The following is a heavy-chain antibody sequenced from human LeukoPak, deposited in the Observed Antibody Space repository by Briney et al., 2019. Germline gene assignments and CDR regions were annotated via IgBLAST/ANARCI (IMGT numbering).Heavy chain of an antibody. Sequence: PSETLSLTCAVYGGSSSAYYWGWIRQPAGKGLEWIGRIHSSGSTDYNPSLKSRVTMSVDTSKNQFSLRLTFVTAADTAVYYCVRDVVDWGSLQYYFEYWGQGTLVTVSS. CDR3: VRDVVDWGSLQYYFEY. CDR1: GGSSSAYY. D-gene: IGHD7-27*01. CDR2: IHSSGST. J-gene: IGHJ4*02. V-gene: IGHV4-4*07.